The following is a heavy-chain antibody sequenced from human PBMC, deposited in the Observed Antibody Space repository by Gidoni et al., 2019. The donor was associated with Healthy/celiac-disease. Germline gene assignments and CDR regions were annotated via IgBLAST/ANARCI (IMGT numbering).Heavy chain of an antibody. Sequence: QVQLVQSGAEVKQPGSSVKVSCKAPGGTFSSYAIRWVRQAPGQGLEWMGGIIPIFGTANYAQKFQGRVTITADEATSTDYMELSSLRSEDTAVYYCARSLPYSNAYYFDYWGQGTLVTVSS. V-gene: IGHV1-69*01. CDR1: GGTFSSYA. J-gene: IGHJ4*02. CDR3: ARSLPYSNAYYFDY. CDR2: IIPIFGTA. D-gene: IGHD4-4*01.